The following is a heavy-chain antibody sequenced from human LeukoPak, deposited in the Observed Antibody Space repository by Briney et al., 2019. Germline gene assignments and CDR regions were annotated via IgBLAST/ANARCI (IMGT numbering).Heavy chain of an antibody. CDR2: ISGSGGST. CDR1: GFTFSSYA. J-gene: IGHJ3*01. CDR3: ARNMGDWGRAFDF. D-gene: IGHD7-27*01. Sequence: GGSLRLSCAASGFTFSSYAMSWVRQAPGKGLEWVSAISGSGGSTYYADSVKGRFTISRDNSKNTLFLHMNSLRAEDTAVYYCARNMGDWGRAFDFWGQGTMVTVSS. V-gene: IGHV3-23*01.